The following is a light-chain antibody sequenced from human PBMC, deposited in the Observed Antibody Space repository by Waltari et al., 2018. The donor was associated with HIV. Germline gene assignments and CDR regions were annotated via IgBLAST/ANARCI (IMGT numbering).Light chain of an antibody. CDR3: QSYDRGLSDSCG. J-gene: IGLJ1*01. Sequence: QSVLTQPPSVSGVPGQRVTIDCTGSSSNLGAGYDVHWYQHLPGTVPKLLVFGKPNARSGGPDLFAGSKSRTSASQAITGLQAEDEAEYYCQSYDRGLSDSCGFGTGTKVTVL. CDR1: SSNLGAGYD. V-gene: IGLV1-40*01. CDR2: GKP.